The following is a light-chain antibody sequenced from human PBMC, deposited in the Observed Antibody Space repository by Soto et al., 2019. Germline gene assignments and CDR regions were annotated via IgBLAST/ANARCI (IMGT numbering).Light chain of an antibody. CDR2: DAS. CDR3: QQYDNLPPFT. Sequence: DIQMTQSPSSLSASVGDRVTITCQASQDISNFLNWYQQKPGKAPKLLIYDASKLETGLPSRFNGSGSGTDFTFTISSLQPEDIATYYCQQYDNLPPFTFGPGTKVDIK. J-gene: IGKJ3*01. V-gene: IGKV1-33*01. CDR1: QDISNF.